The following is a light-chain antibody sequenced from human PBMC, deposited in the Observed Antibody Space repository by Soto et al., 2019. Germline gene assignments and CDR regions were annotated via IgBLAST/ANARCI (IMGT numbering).Light chain of an antibody. CDR1: SSDVGGYNY. V-gene: IGLV2-11*01. Sequence: QSALTQPASVSGSPGQSITISCTGTSSDVGGYNYVSWYQQYPGKAPKLIIYDVIKRPSGVPDRFSGSKSGNTASLTISGLQAEDEADYYCCSYAGSYTHVFGTGTKLTVL. J-gene: IGLJ1*01. CDR3: CSYAGSYTHV. CDR2: DVI.